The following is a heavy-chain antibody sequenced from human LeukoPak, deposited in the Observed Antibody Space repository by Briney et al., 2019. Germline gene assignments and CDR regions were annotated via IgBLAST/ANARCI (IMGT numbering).Heavy chain of an antibody. CDR3: ARGTILEPFDI. V-gene: IGHV1-2*02. J-gene: IGHJ3*02. CDR2: IHPKSGST. D-gene: IGHD3-3*01. CDR1: GYTFTGYY. Sequence: GASVKVSCKASGYTFTGYYMHWVRQAPGQGLERMGWIHPKSGSTTYEQSFQGRVIMTSDTSISTAYMEVRRLTSDDTAVYYCARGTILEPFDIWGQGTMVTVSS.